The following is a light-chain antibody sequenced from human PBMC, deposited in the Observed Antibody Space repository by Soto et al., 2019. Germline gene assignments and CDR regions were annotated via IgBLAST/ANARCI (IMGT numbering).Light chain of an antibody. J-gene: IGLJ2*01. CDR3: AAWDDSLNGPV. V-gene: IGLV1-44*01. CDR2: GTN. CDR1: SSNIGLND. Sequence: QSVLTQPPSASGTPGQAVTISCSGSSSNIGLNDVHWYRQLSGTAPQILIYGTNQQATGVPDRFSGSRSGTSASLAIHGLQSEDEADYHCAAWDDSLNGPVFGGGTKVTVL.